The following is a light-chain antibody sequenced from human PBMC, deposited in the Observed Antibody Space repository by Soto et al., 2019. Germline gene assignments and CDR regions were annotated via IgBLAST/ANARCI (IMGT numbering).Light chain of an antibody. CDR1: SSDVGSYNY. V-gene: IGLV2-14*01. CDR2: DVT. CDR3: SSYTSSSTYV. J-gene: IGLJ1*01. Sequence: QSVRTQPASVSGSPGQAITISCTGTSSDVGSYNYVSWYLQHPGKAPKLMIYDVTNRPSGVSNRFSGSKSGNTASLTISGLQAEDEADYYCSSYTSSSTYVFGTGTKVTVL.